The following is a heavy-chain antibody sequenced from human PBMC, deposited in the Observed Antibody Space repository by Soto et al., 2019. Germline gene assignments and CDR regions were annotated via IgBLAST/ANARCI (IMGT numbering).Heavy chain of an antibody. J-gene: IGHJ5*02. V-gene: IGHV3-48*01. CDR1: GFTFSSYS. CDR2: ISSSSSTI. Sequence: GGSLRLSCAASGFTFSSYSMNWVRQAPGKGLEWVSYISSSSSTIYYADSVKGRFTISRDNAKNSLYLQMNSLRAEDTAVYYCAREGGDSLNWFDPWGQGTLVTVSS. CDR3: AREGGDSLNWFDP. D-gene: IGHD5-18*01.